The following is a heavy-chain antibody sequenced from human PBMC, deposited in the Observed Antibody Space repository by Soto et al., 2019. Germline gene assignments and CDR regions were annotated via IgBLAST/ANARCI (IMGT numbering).Heavy chain of an antibody. CDR1: GFTFTRYS. J-gene: IGHJ4*02. V-gene: IGHV3-21*06. CDR2: ISSTTNYI. Sequence: PGGSLRLSCAASGFTFTRYSMNWVRQAPGKGLEWVSSISSTTNYIYYGDSMKGRYTISRDNAKNSLYLEMNSLRAEDTAVYYCARESEDLTSNFDYWGQGTLVTVSS. CDR3: ARESEDLTSNFDY.